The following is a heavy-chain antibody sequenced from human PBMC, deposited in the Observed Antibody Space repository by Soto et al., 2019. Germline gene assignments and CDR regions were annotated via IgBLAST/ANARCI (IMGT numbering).Heavy chain of an antibody. V-gene: IGHV3-23*01. J-gene: IGHJ4*02. CDR3: AKRGPIYCSGGSCDYFDY. Sequence: PGGSLRLSCAASGFTFSSYAMSWVRQAPGKGLEWVSAISGSGGSTYYADSVMGRFTISRDNSKNTLYLQMNSLRAEDTAVYYYAKRGPIYCSGGSCDYFDYWGQGTLVTVSS. CDR1: GFTFSSYA. CDR2: ISGSGGST. D-gene: IGHD2-15*01.